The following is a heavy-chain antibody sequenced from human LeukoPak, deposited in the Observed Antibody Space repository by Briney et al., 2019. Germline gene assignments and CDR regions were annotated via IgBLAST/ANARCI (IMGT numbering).Heavy chain of an antibody. V-gene: IGHV3-53*01. CDR2: IYKDGST. Sequence: TGGSLRLSCEVSGFSVSDNYMTWVRQAPGKGLEWISVIYKDGSTYYADSVKGRFTISGDNSKNTLYLQMNSLRAEDTAVYYCASSTVTRVDYWGQGTLVTVSS. D-gene: IGHD4-17*01. CDR3: ASSTVTRVDY. CDR1: GFSVSDNY. J-gene: IGHJ4*02.